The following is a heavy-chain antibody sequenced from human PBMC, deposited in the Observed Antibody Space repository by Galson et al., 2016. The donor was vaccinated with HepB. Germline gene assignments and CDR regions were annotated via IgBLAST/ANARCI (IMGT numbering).Heavy chain of an antibody. CDR1: GGTFNSYA. D-gene: IGHD2-2*01. CDR2: IIPILGTA. CDR3: ARNAMYCSSTSCSTYYFDY. V-gene: IGHV1-69*10. Sequence: SVKVSCKASGGTFNSYAISWVRQAPGQGLEWMGGIIPILGTAKYAQKFQGRVTMTRDTSTSTVYMELSSLRSEDTAVYYCARNAMYCSSTSCSTYYFDYWGQGTLVTVSS. J-gene: IGHJ4*02.